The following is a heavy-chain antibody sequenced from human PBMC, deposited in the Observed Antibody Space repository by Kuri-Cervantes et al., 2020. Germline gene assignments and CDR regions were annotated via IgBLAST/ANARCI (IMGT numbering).Heavy chain of an antibody. D-gene: IGHD3-10*01. CDR3: ARVSAAQEFHYYYYYYMDV. Sequence: SETLSLTCAVSGYSISSGYFWGWIRQPPGKGLEWIGSIDHSGSTYYNPSLKSRVTISVDTSKNQFSLKLSSVTAADTAVYYCARVSAAQEFHYYYYYYMDVWGKGTTVTVSS. CDR2: IDHSGST. J-gene: IGHJ6*03. V-gene: IGHV4-38-2*01. CDR1: GYSISSGYF.